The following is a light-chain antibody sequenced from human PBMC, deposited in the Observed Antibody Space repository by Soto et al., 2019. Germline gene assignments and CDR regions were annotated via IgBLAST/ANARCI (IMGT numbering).Light chain of an antibody. CDR2: KAS. V-gene: IGKV1-5*03. CDR3: QQYNSYSRT. CDR1: QSISSW. Sequence: DIQMTQSPSTLSASVGDRVTITCRASQSISSWLAWYQQKPGKAPKLLIYKASSLESGVPSRFSGSGSGTEFTLTISSLQPDDFATYYCQQYNSYSRTFGHGTKVELK. J-gene: IGKJ1*01.